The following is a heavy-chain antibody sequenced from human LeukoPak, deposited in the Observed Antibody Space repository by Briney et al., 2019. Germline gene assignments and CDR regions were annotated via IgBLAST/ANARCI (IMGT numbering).Heavy chain of an antibody. CDR3: ARGPSRYDSSGYLNY. V-gene: IGHV1-18*01. CDR2: ISAYNGNT. J-gene: IGHJ4*02. CDR1: GYTFTSYG. D-gene: IGHD3-22*01. Sequence: ASVKVSCKASGYTFTSYGISWVRQAPGQGLEWMGWISAYNGNTNYAQKPQGRVTMTTDTSTSTAYMELRSLRSDDTAVYYCARGPSRYDSSGYLNYWGQGTLVTVSS.